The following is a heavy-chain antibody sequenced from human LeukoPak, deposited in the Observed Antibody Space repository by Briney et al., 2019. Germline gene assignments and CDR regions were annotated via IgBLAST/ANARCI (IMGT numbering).Heavy chain of an antibody. V-gene: IGHV4-4*07. J-gene: IGHJ4*02. D-gene: IGHD5-18*01. CDR2: IYPSGST. CDR3: ARGLEYSYGYQFDF. Sequence: SETLSLXCTVSGGSISSYYWSWIRQPAGKGLEWIGRIYPSGSTNYNPSLKSRGTMSVDTSKNQFSLKLTSVTAVDTAVYYCARGLEYSYGYQFDFWGQGTLVTVSS. CDR1: GGSISSYY.